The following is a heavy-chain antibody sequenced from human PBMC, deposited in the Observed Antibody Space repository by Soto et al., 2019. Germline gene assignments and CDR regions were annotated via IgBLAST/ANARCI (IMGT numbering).Heavy chain of an antibody. CDR2: MSAHGDKE. CDR1: GISFPSYA. V-gene: IGHV3-30-3*01. J-gene: IGHJ4*02. CDR3: ATNSGWCTVYFFDY. Sequence: QVQLVESGGGVVQPGRSLRLSCVVSGISFPSYAMHWVRQTPGKGLEWVAVMSAHGDKEYYADSVRGRFTISRDNSKNTVYLQMNTLGVEDTALYYCATNSGWCTVYFFDYWGQGTPVTVSS. D-gene: IGHD6-19*01.